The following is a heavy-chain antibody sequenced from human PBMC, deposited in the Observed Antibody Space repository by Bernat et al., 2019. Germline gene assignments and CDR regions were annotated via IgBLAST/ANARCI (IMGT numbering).Heavy chain of an antibody. Sequence: QVQLQESGPGLVKPSGTLSLTCVVSGASISDNNWWTWVRQPPGKGLEWIGEIYHSGTTNYNPSLKTRVAISVDKSKSHVSLNLTSVTAADTAVYFCARALGFAQQYDYWGQGILVTVSS. CDR3: ARALGFAQQYDY. CDR2: IYHSGTT. CDR1: GASISDNNW. D-gene: IGHD4-4*01. J-gene: IGHJ4*02. V-gene: IGHV4-4*02.